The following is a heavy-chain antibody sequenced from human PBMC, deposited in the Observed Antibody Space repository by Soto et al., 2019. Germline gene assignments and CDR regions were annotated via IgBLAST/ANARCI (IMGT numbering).Heavy chain of an antibody. D-gene: IGHD4-17*01. V-gene: IGHV4-39*01. J-gene: IGHJ5*02. CDR2: IYYSGST. Sequence: SETLSLTCTVSGGSISSSSYYWGWIRQPPGKGLEWIGSIYYSGSTYYNPSLKSRVTISVDTSKNQFSLKLSSVTAADTAVYYCARHSRDYGDTLNWFDPWGQGTLVTVSS. CDR3: ARHSRDYGDTLNWFDP. CDR1: GGSISSSSYY.